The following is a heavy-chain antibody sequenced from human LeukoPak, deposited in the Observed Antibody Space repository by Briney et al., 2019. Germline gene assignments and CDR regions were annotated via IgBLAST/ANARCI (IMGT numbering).Heavy chain of an antibody. CDR3: ARETNYFGSGNYYSYFDY. V-gene: IGHV3-74*01. D-gene: IGHD3-10*01. J-gene: IGHJ4*02. CDR2: INSDGSST. Sequence: PGGSLRLSCADSRFTFSSYWMHWVRQAPGKGLVWVSRINSDGSSTTYADSVKGRFTISRDNAKNTLYLQMNSLRADDTAVYYCARETNYFGSGNYYSYFDYWGQGTLVTVSS. CDR1: RFTFSSYW.